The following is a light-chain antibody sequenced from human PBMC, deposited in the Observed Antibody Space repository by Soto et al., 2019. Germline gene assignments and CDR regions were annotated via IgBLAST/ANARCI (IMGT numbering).Light chain of an antibody. J-gene: IGLJ1*01. CDR1: SGDVGSYNL. CDR3: CSYAPSSTYV. V-gene: IGLV2-23*01. Sequence: QSALTQPASVSGSPGQSITISCTGTSGDVGSYNLVSWYQHHPGKAPKLMIYEGSKRPSGVSNRFSGSKSGSTASLTISGLQAEDEADYYCCSYAPSSTYVFGTGTKVTVL. CDR2: EGS.